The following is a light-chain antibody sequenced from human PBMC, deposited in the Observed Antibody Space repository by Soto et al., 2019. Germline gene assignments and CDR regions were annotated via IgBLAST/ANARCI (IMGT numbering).Light chain of an antibody. CDR1: GSDVGDSSH. CDR3: CLSPGSLTWL. V-gene: IGLV2-11*01. CDR2: EVN. Sequence: QSALTQPRSVSGSPGQSVTISCTATGSDVGDSSHVSWYQLHPGKAPKLMIYEVNNRPSGVPDRCSGSKSGSTASLTISGLQAEDEAEYYCCLSPGSLTWLFGGGTKLTVL. J-gene: IGLJ3*02.